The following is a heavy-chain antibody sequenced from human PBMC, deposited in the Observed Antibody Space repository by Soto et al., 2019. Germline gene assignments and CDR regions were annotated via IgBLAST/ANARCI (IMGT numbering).Heavy chain of an antibody. Sequence: ASVKVSCKASGYTFTSYVISWVRQAPGQGLEWMGWISAYNGNTNYAQKLQGRVTMTTDTSTSTAYMELRSLRSDDTAVYYCAIIAPSITIFGVASDAFDIWGQGAMVTVSS. J-gene: IGHJ3*02. V-gene: IGHV1-18*01. D-gene: IGHD3-3*01. CDR3: AIIAPSITIFGVASDAFDI. CDR1: GYTFTSYV. CDR2: ISAYNGNT.